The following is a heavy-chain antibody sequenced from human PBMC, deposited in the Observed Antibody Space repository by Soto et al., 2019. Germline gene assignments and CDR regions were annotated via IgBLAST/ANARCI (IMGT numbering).Heavy chain of an antibody. Sequence: QLQLQESGPGLVKPSETLSLTCTVSGGSISSNSYYWGWIRQPPGKGLEWIGSIYYSGSTYYNPSLKSRVTISVDTSKNQFSLKLSSVTAADTAVYYCARKDPVGIAARPSGWFDPWGQGTLVTVSS. CDR1: GGSISSNSYY. V-gene: IGHV4-39*01. D-gene: IGHD6-6*01. J-gene: IGHJ5*02. CDR3: ARKDPVGIAARPSGWFDP. CDR2: IYYSGST.